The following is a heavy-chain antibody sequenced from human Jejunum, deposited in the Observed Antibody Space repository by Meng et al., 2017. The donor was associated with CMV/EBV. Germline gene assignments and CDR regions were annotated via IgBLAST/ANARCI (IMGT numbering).Heavy chain of an antibody. J-gene: IGHJ5*02. CDR3: ARDGVVCGDITCRGFFS. CDR2: VNPKRGDT. V-gene: IGHV1-2*02. D-gene: IGHD2-21*01. CDR1: FNVFY. Sequence: FNVFYMHWVRQAPGQGLEWMGWVNPKRGDTNYAQRFQGRLTLTRDPSINTAYMELSGLRYDDTAVYYCARDGVVCGDITCRGFFSWGQGTLVTVSS.